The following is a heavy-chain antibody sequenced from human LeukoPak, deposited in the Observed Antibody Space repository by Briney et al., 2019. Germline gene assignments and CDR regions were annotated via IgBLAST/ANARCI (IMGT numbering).Heavy chain of an antibody. CDR1: GFTFSNFA. V-gene: IGHV3-23*01. CDR2: ITSSDVST. J-gene: IGHJ4*02. CDR3: AKVTPLWGYSVRFGY. D-gene: IGHD3-16*01. Sequence: GGSLRLSCAASGFTFSNFAMSWVRQAPGKGLEWVSSITSSDVSTYYSDSVKGRFSISRDNSKSTLYLQMNSLRAEDTAVYYCAKVTPLWGYSVRFGYWGQGTLVTVSS.